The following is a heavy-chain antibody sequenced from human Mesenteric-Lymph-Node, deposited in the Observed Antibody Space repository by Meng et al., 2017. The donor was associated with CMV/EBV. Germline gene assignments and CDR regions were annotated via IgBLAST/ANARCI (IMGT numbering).Heavy chain of an antibody. J-gene: IGHJ4*02. V-gene: IGHV3-20*04. CDR3: ARDLAFYSFDY. CDR1: GFTFDDYG. D-gene: IGHD4-11*01. CDR2: INWNGGST. Sequence: GESLKISCAASGFTFDDYGMSWVRQAPGKGLKWVSGINWNGGSTGYADSVKGRFTISRDNAKNSLYLQMNSLRAEDTALYYCARDLAFYSFDYWGQGTLVTVSS.